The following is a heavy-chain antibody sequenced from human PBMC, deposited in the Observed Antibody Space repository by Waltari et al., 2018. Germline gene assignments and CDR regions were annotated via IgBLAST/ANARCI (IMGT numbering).Heavy chain of an antibody. CDR2: IKQEGSEK. J-gene: IGHJ6*02. V-gene: IGHV3-7*01. D-gene: IGHD7-27*01. CDR3: ARGDSVWGAIGGMDV. CDR1: GFTFSSYW. Sequence: EVQLVESGGGLVQPGGSLRLSCAASGFTFSSYWMSWVRQATGKGREWVANIKQEGSEKYYVDSVKGRFTISRDNAKNSLYLQMNSLRAEDTAVYYCARGDSVWGAIGGMDVWGQGTTVTVSS.